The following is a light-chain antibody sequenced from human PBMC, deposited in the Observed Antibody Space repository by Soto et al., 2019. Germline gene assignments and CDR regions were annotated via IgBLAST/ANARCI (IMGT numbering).Light chain of an antibody. Sequence: DRVMMPSPATVSVSPGERATFSCRASQSVSSNLAWYQQKPGQAPRLLIYGASIRATGIPARFSGSGSGTEFTLTISTLQSEDFAIYYCQHYNNWPPWTFGQGTKVDIK. J-gene: IGKJ1*01. CDR3: QHYNNWPPWT. CDR2: GAS. V-gene: IGKV3-15*01. CDR1: QSVSSN.